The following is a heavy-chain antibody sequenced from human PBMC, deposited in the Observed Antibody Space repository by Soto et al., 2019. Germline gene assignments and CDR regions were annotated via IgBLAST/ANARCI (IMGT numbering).Heavy chain of an antibody. Sequence: VASVKVSCKASGYTFTSYDINWVRQATGQGLEWMGWVNPNSGNTGYAQKFQGRVTMTRNTSISTAYMELSSLRSEDTAVYYCARGRVGYDYVWGSYALYSAYFDYWGQGTLVTVSS. V-gene: IGHV1-8*01. J-gene: IGHJ4*02. CDR3: ARGRVGYDYVWGSYALYSAYFDY. CDR1: GYTFTSYD. D-gene: IGHD3-16*01. CDR2: VNPNSGNT.